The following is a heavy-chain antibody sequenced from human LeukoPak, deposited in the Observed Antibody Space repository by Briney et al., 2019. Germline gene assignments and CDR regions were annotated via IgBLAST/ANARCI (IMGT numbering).Heavy chain of an antibody. J-gene: IGHJ4*02. D-gene: IGHD1-26*01. Sequence: GGSLRLSCAASGFTFSSSDMHWVRQAPGKGLEWVAFIRYDGNNKYYADSVKGRLTITRDNSKNTLYLQMNSLRAEDTAVYYCARANLHSGSYRGPFDYWGQGTLVTVSS. V-gene: IGHV3-30*02. CDR1: GFTFSSSD. CDR3: ARANLHSGSYRGPFDY. CDR2: IRYDGNNK.